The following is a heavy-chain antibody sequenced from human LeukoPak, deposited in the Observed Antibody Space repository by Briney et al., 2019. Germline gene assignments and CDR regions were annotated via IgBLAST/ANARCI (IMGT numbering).Heavy chain of an antibody. CDR2: INRDGSEK. CDR1: GFTLSSRW. J-gene: IGHJ4*02. D-gene: IGHD3-3*01. Sequence: GGSLRLSCVVSGFTLSSRWMMWLRQAPGEGLEWMTNINRDGSEKNYVDSVKGRFTITRDNAENSLYLQMNSLKVEDSAIYYCATYDSWSGYNIAYWGQGTLVTVSS. CDR3: ATYDSWSGYNIAY. V-gene: IGHV3-7*03.